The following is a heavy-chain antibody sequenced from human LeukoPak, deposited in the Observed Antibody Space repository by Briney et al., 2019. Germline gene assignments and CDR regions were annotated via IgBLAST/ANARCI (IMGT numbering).Heavy chain of an antibody. D-gene: IGHD3-22*01. CDR1: GFTFSSYA. Sequence: PGGSLRLSCAASGFTFSSYAMSWVRQAPGKGLEWVSAISGSGGSTDYADSVKGRFTISRDNSKNTLYLQMNSLRAEDTAVYYCAKELMIVVVIPGRHFDYWGQGTLVTVSS. CDR2: ISGSGGST. CDR3: AKELMIVVVIPGRHFDY. J-gene: IGHJ4*02. V-gene: IGHV3-23*01.